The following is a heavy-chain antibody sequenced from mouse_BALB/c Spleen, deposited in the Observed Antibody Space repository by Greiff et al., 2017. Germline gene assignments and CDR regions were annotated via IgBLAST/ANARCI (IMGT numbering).Heavy chain of an antibody. Sequence: QVQLQQSGPELVKPGASVKMSCKASGYTFTSYYIHWVKQRPGQGLEWIGWIYPGDGSTKYNEKFKGKTTLTADKSSSTAYMLLSSLTSEDSAIYFCARHGYNAMDYWGQGTSVTVSS. V-gene: IGHV1S56*01. CDR1: GYTFTSYY. CDR2: IYPGDGST. J-gene: IGHJ4*01. CDR3: ARHGYNAMDY.